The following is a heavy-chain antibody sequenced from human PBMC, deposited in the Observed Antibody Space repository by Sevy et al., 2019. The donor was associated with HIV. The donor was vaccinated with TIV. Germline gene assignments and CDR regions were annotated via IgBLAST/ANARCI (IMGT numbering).Heavy chain of an antibody. CDR2: IYYSGST. V-gene: IGHV4-59*01. CDR1: GGSISSYY. Sequence: SETLSLTCTVSGGSISSYYWSWIRQPPRKGLEWIGYIYYSGSTNYNPSLKSRVTISVDTSKNQFSLKLSSVTAADTAVYYCASGGRHYYDSSGYYEFGTFDYWGQGTLVTVSS. J-gene: IGHJ4*02. CDR3: ASGGRHYYDSSGYYEFGTFDY. D-gene: IGHD3-22*01.